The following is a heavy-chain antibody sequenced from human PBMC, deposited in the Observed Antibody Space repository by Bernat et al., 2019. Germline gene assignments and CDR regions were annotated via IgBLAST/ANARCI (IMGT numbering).Heavy chain of an antibody. D-gene: IGHD4-17*01. V-gene: IGHV3-23*01. CDR2: ISGSGGST. Sequence: EVQLLESGGGLVQPGGSLRLSCAASGFTFSSYAMSWVRQAPGKGLEWVSAISGSGGSTYYADSVKGRFTISRDNSKNTLYLQMNSLRAEDTAVYYCARMPIYCDYVNGCAFDIWGQGTMVTVSS. CDR3: ARMPIYCDYVNGCAFDI. J-gene: IGHJ3*02. CDR1: GFTFSSYA.